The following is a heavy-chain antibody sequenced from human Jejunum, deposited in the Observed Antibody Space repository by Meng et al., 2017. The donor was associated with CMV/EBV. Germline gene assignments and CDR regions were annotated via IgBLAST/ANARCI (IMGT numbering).Heavy chain of an antibody. J-gene: IGHJ2*01. CDR1: GGSIRSSSYY. D-gene: IGHD7-27*01. CDR2: IYYSGST. Sequence: QLQLQESGPGLVKPSETLSLPCTVSGGSIRSSSYYWGWIRQPPGKGLEWIGSIYYSGSTYYNPSLKSRVTISVDTSKNQFSLKLSSVTAADTAVYYCASPLGILGIVDLWGRGTLVTVSS. CDR3: ASPLGILGIVDL. V-gene: IGHV4-39*01.